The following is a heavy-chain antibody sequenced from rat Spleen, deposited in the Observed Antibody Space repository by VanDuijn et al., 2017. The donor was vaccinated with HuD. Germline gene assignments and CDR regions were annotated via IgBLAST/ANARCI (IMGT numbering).Heavy chain of an antibody. V-gene: IGHV2-30*01. J-gene: IGHJ3*01. CDR2: MWTGGST. D-gene: IGHD1-10*01. Sequence: QVQLKESGPGLVQPSQTLSLTCTVSGFSLTSHNVHWVRQPSGEGLEWMGVMWTGGSTDYNSALKSRLSISRDTSKSQVFLKMNSLQTGDTATYYCTQQLGDWFAYWGQGTLVTVSS. CDR1: GFSLTSHN. CDR3: TQQLGDWFAY.